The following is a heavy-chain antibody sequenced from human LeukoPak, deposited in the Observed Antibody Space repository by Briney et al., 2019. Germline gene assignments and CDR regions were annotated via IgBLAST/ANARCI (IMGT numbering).Heavy chain of an antibody. CDR1: GFTFSSYS. CDR2: ISSSGRTI. D-gene: IGHD1-26*01. Sequence: GGSLRLSCAASGFTFSSYSMNWVRQAPGKGLEWVSYISSSGRTIYYADSVKGRFTISRDNAKNSLYLQMNSLRAEDTAVYYCARSRYSGSYYQALSDYWGQGTLVTVSS. J-gene: IGHJ4*02. V-gene: IGHV3-48*04. CDR3: ARSRYSGSYYQALSDY.